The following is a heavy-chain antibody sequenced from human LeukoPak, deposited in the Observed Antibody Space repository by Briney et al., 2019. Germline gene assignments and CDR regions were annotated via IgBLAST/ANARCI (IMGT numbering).Heavy chain of an antibody. V-gene: IGHV3-9*01. CDR1: GFMFDDYA. J-gene: IGHJ6*02. D-gene: IGHD6-19*01. Sequence: PGGSLRLSCAASGFMFDDYAMHWVRQGPGKGLEWVSGISWNSGSIGYADSVKGRFTISRDNAKNSLYLQMNSLSTEDTASYYCTKDESVAGTGGMDVWGQGTTVTVSS. CDR3: TKDESVAGTGGMDV. CDR2: ISWNSGSI.